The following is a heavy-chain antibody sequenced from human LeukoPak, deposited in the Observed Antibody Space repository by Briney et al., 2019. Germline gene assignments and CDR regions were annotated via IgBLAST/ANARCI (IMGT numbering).Heavy chain of an antibody. CDR3: ATEWELYYFDY. V-gene: IGHV1-2*02. CDR2: INPNSGGT. D-gene: IGHD1-26*01. J-gene: IGHJ4*02. CDR1: GYTFTGYY. Sequence: GASVKVSCKSSGYTFTGYYMHWVRQAPGQGLEWMGWINPNSGGTKYAQKFQGRVTMTRDTSISTAYMELSRLTSDDTAVYYCATEWELYYFDYWGQGTLVTVSS.